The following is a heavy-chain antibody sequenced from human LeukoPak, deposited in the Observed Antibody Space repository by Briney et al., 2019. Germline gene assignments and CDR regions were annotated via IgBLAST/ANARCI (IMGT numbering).Heavy chain of an antibody. V-gene: IGHV4-59*01. CDR3: ARLAVAGTPDDY. CDR2: IYYSGST. D-gene: IGHD6-19*01. CDR1: GFTLSTYA. J-gene: IGHJ4*02. Sequence: GSLRLSCAASGFTLSTYAMSWIRQPPGKGLEWIGYIYYSGSTNYNPSLKSRVTISVDTSKNQFSLKLSSVTAADTAVYYCARLAVAGTPDDYWGQGTLVTVSS.